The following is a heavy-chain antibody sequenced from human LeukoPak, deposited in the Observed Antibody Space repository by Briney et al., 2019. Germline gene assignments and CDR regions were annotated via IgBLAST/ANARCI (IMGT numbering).Heavy chain of an antibody. CDR2: INPNSGGT. D-gene: IGHD3-3*01. Sequence: ASVKVSCKASGYTFTGYYMHWVRQAPGQGLERMGWINPNSGGTNYAQKFQGRVTMTRDTSISTAYMELSRLRSDDTAVYYCARKGTIFGVVIEYYFDYWGQGTLVTVSS. CDR3: ARKGTIFGVVIEYYFDY. J-gene: IGHJ4*02. V-gene: IGHV1-2*02. CDR1: GYTFTGYY.